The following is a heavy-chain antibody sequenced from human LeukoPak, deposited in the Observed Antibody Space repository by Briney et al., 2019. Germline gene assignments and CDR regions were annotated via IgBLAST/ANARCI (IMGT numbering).Heavy chain of an antibody. CDR2: ISAYNGNT. V-gene: IGHV1-18*01. Sequence: ASVKVSCKASGYTFTSYGISWVRQAPGQGLEWMGWISAYNGNTNYAQKLQGRVTMTTDTSTSTAYMELRSLRSDDTAVYYCARDCRYDFWSGYYTPGQCGPTADYWGQGTLVTVSS. CDR1: GYTFTSYG. J-gene: IGHJ4*02. CDR3: ARDCRYDFWSGYYTPGQCGPTADY. D-gene: IGHD3-3*01.